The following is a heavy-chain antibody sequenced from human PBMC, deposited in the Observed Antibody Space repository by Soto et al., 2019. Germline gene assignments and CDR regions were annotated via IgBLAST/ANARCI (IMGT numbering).Heavy chain of an antibody. D-gene: IGHD4-17*01. CDR3: AKDREYGDFFDY. V-gene: IGHV3-23*01. CDR2: ISGSGGST. Sequence: EVQLLESGGGLVQPGGSLRFSCAPSGFTFSTYPMSWVRQAPGKGLEWVSAISGSGGSTYYADSVKGRFTISRDNSKNTLYLQMNSLRAEDTAVYYCAKDREYGDFFDYWGQGTLVTVSS. J-gene: IGHJ4*02. CDR1: GFTFSTYP.